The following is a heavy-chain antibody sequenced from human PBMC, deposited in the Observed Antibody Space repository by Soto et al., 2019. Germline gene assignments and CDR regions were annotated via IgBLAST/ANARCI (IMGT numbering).Heavy chain of an antibody. Sequence: GASVKVSCKASGYTFTSYAMHWVRQAPGQRLEWMGWINAGNGNTKYSQKFQGRVTITRDTSASTAYMELSSLRSEDTAVYYCARQQGSSGYDYVGWFDPWGQGTLVTVS. V-gene: IGHV1-3*01. CDR3: ARQQGSSGYDYVGWFDP. CDR2: INAGNGNT. CDR1: GYTFTSYA. D-gene: IGHD5-12*01. J-gene: IGHJ5*02.